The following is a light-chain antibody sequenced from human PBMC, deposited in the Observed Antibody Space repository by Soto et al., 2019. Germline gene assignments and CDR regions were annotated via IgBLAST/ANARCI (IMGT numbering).Light chain of an antibody. CDR1: QSISSY. CDR3: QQCYSTPLT. J-gene: IGKJ4*01. CDR2: GAS. V-gene: IGKV1-39*01. Sequence: DIQMTQSPSSLSASVGDRVTITCRASQSISSYLNWYQQRPGKAPNLLFYGASTLQSGVPSRFSGSGSGTDFTLTISSLQPEDSATYYCQQCYSTPLTFGGGTKVEIK.